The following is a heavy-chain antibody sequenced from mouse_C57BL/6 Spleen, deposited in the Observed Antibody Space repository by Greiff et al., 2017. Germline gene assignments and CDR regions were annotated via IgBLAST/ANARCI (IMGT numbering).Heavy chain of an antibody. J-gene: IGHJ1*03. D-gene: IGHD1-1*01. CDR3: AISYYGSSYWYFDV. Sequence: QVQLQQPGAELVKPGASVKVSCKASGYTFTSYWMHWVKQRPGQGLEWIGRIHPSDSDTNSNQKFKGKATLTVDKSSSTAYMQLSSLTSEDSAVYSCAISYYGSSYWYFDVWGTGTTVTVSS. CDR2: IHPSDSDT. CDR1: GYTFTSYW. V-gene: IGHV1-74*01.